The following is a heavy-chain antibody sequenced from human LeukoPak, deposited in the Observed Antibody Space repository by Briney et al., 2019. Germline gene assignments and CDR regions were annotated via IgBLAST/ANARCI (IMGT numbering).Heavy chain of an antibody. CDR3: ARVSDSSGWYYFDY. CDR2: ISYDGSNK. J-gene: IGHJ4*02. V-gene: IGHV3-30*03. CDR1: GFTFSSYG. D-gene: IGHD6-19*01. Sequence: PGGSLRLSCAASGFTFSSYGMHWVRQAPGKGLEWVAVISYDGSNKYYADSVKGRFTISRDSSKNTLYLQMNSLRAEDTAVYYCARVSDSSGWYYFDYWGQGTLVTVSS.